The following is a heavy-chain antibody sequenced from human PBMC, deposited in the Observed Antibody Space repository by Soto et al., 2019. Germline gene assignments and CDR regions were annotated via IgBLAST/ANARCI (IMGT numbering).Heavy chain of an antibody. CDR3: ARELPYSGYDS. Sequence: PSQTLSLTCAISGDSVSSNTPAWNWIRQSPSRGLEWLGRTYYRSKWYNDYAVSVKSRITIKPDTSKNQFSLQLNSVTPEDTAVYYCARELPYSGYDSWGQGTLVTVSS. CDR2: TYYRSKWYN. J-gene: IGHJ4*02. V-gene: IGHV6-1*01. CDR1: GDSVSSNTPA. D-gene: IGHD3-22*01.